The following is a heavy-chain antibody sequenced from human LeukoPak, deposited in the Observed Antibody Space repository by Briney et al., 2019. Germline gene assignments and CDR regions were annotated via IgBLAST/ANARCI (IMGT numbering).Heavy chain of an antibody. CDR3: ARGGRITMVRGVSGFDP. CDR1: GYTFTGYY. V-gene: IGHV1-2*02. J-gene: IGHJ5*02. D-gene: IGHD3-10*01. CDR2: IKPNSGGT. Sequence: GASVKVSCKASGYTFTGYYMHWVRQAPGQGLEWMGWIKPNSGGTNYAKTFQGRVTMTRDTSISTAYMELSRLRSDDTAVYYCARGGRITMVRGVSGFDPWGQGTLVTVSS.